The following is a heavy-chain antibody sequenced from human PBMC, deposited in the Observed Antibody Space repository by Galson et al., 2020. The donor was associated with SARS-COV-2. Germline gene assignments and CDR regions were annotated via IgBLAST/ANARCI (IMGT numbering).Heavy chain of an antibody. V-gene: IGHV3-30*18. CDR1: GFTFSSYG. CDR2: ISYDGSNK. Sequence: GESLKISCAASGFTFSSYGMHWVRQAPGKGLEWVAVISYDGSNKYYADSVKGRFTISRDNSKNTLYLQMNSLRAEDTAVYYCAKDNTGAAGATFDYWGQGTLVTVSS. D-gene: IGHD6-13*01. J-gene: IGHJ4*02. CDR3: AKDNTGAAGATFDY.